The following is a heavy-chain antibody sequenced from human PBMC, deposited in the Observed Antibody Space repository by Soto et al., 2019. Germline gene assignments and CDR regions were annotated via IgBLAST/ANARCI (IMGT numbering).Heavy chain of an antibody. CDR2: IGGSGGST. V-gene: IGHV3-23*01. CDR1: GFTFSSYA. CDR3: ATQEMAAAGHFDY. D-gene: IGHD6-25*01. J-gene: IGHJ4*02. Sequence: EVQLLESGGGLVQPGGSLRLSCAASGFTFSSYAMSWVRQAPGKGLEWVSAIGGSGGSTYYADSEKGRFTISRDNSKNTLYLQMNSLRAEDTAVYYCATQEMAAAGHFDYWGQGTLVTVSS.